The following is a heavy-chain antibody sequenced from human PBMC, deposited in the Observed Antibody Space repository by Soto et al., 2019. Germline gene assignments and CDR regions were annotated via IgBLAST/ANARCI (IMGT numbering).Heavy chain of an antibody. CDR3: ANLPFPGRLSDY. CDR1: GFTFSTYA. Sequence: PGGSLRLSCAASGFTFSTYAMSWVRQAPGKGLEWVSAISGSGGSTYYADSVKGRFTISRDNSKNTLYLQMNSLRADDTAVYYCANLPFPGRLSDYWGQGTLVTVSS. CDR2: ISGSGGST. J-gene: IGHJ4*02. V-gene: IGHV3-23*01.